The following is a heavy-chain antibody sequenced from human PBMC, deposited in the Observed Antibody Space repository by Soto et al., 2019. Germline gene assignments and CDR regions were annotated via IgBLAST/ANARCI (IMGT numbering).Heavy chain of an antibody. CDR3: AKVMTTVTTQTYYYYYGMDV. J-gene: IGHJ6*02. V-gene: IGHV3-30*18. CDR1: GFTFSSYG. CDR2: ISYDGSNK. D-gene: IGHD4-17*01. Sequence: GGSLRLSCAASGFTFSSYGMHWVRQAPGKGLEWVAVISYDGSNKYYADSVKGRFTISRDNSKNTLYLQMNSLRAEDTAVYYCAKVMTTVTTQTYYYYYGMDVWGQGTTVTVSS.